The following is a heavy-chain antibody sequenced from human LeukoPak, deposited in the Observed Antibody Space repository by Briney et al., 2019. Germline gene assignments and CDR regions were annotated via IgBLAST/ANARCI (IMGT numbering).Heavy chain of an antibody. Sequence: SGTLPLTCTVSGGSISGHYWSGIRQPPGKGREWIGYNYYSGSHNYNPALNSRVTISVDTSKNQFSLKLSAVTAADTAVYYCARGSGYSSSWYNFDYWRQGTLVTVSS. D-gene: IGHD6-13*01. CDR3: ARGSGYSSSWYNFDY. CDR1: GGSISGHY. CDR2: NYYSGSH. V-gene: IGHV4-59*11. J-gene: IGHJ4*02.